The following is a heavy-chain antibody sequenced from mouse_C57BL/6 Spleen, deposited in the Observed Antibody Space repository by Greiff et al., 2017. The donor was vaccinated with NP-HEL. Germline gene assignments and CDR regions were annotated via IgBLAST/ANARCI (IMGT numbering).Heavy chain of an antibody. D-gene: IGHD4-1*01. V-gene: IGHV1-19*01. CDR1: GYTFTDYY. CDR2: INPYNGGT. J-gene: IGHJ3*01. CDR3: ARELTGAWFAY. Sequence: EVQLQESGPVLVKPGASVKMSCKASGYTFTDYYMNWVKQSHGKSLEWIGVINPYNGGTSYNQKFKGKATLTVDKSSSTAYMELNSLTSEDSAVYYCARELTGAWFAYWGQGTLVTVSA.